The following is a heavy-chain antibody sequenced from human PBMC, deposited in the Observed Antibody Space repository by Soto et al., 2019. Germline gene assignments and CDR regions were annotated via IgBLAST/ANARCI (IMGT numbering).Heavy chain of an antibody. CDR1: GFTFSNAW. J-gene: IGHJ4*02. D-gene: IGHD3-22*01. V-gene: IGHV3-15*07. CDR3: TTGLNYYDSSGYYPYFDY. Sequence: GGSLRLSCAASGFTFSNAWMNWVRQAPGKGLEWVGRIKSKTDGGTTDYAAPVKGRFTISRDDSKNTLYLQMNSLKTEDTAVYYCTTGLNYYDSSGYYPYFDYWGQGTLVTVSS. CDR2: IKSKTDGGTT.